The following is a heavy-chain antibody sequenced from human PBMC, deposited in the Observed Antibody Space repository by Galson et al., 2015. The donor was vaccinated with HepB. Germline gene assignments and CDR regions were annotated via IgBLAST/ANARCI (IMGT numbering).Heavy chain of an antibody. J-gene: IGHJ4*02. CDR1: GYTFSNYV. CDR2: INTNTGNP. V-gene: IGHV7-4-1*02. CDR3: ARGAPMLREGLFDY. D-gene: IGHD3-10*01. Sequence: KVSCKASGYTFSNYVMNWVRQAPGQGLEWMGWINTNTGNPTYAQGFTGRFLFSWDTSVSTAYLQISSLTAEDTALYYCARGAPMLREGLFDYWGQGTLVTVSS.